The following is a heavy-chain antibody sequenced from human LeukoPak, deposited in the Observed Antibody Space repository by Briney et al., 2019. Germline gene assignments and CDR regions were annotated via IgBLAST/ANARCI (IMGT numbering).Heavy chain of an antibody. V-gene: IGHV1-69*13. J-gene: IGHJ4*02. Sequence: SVKVSCKASGGTFSSYAISWVRQAPGQGLEWMGGIIPIFGTANHAQKFQGRVTITADESTSTAYMELSSLRSEDTAVYYCARGNPPYQLLSRFDYWGQGTLVTVSS. CDR1: GGTFSSYA. CDR3: ARGNPPYQLLSRFDY. D-gene: IGHD2-2*01. CDR2: IIPIFGTA.